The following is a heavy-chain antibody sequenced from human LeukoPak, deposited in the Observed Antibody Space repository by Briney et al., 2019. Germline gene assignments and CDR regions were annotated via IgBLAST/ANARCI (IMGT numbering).Heavy chain of an antibody. D-gene: IGHD2-21*01. J-gene: IGHJ4*02. CDR3: AKSHITRYPLQYYFDL. Sequence: GGSLRLSCAASGFTFSSCAMSRLRQTPQKGLEWVSGISVTGDMTYYTDSVKGRFTISRDNSRTTLYLQLSSLRADDTAVYFCAKSHITRYPLQYYFDLWGQGAQVIVSS. V-gene: IGHV3-23*01. CDR1: GFTFSSCA. CDR2: ISVTGDMT.